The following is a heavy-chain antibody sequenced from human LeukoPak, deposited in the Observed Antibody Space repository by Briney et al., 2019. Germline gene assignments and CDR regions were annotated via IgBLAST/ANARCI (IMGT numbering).Heavy chain of an antibody. J-gene: IGHJ4*02. V-gene: IGHV3-30*03. CDR2: ISYDGSNK. CDR3: ARVHVSYLDY. Sequence: GGSLRLSCAASGFTFSSYGMHWVRQAPGKGLEWVAVISYDGSNKYFADSVKGRFTISRDNSKNTVDLQMNSLRAEDTAVYYCARVHVSYLDYWGQGTLVTVSS. CDR1: GFTFSSYG.